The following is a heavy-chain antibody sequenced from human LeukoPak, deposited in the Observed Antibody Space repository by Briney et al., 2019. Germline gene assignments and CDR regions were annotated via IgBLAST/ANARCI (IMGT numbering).Heavy chain of an antibody. CDR2: IYYSGST. V-gene: IGHV4-59*01. CDR3: ARHGYNYGTYYFDY. Sequence: SETLSLTCTVSGGSISSYYWSWIRQPPGKGLEWIGYIYYSGSTNYNRSLKSRVTISVDTSKNQFSLKLSSVTAADTAVYYCARHGYNYGTYYFDYWGQGTLVTVSS. J-gene: IGHJ4*02. CDR1: GGSISSYY. D-gene: IGHD5-18*01.